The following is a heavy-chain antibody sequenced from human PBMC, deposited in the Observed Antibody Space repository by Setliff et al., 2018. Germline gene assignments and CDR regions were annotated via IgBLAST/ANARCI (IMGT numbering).Heavy chain of an antibody. Sequence: GGSLRLSCAASGFTFIDYYMNWIRQTPRKGLEWISHIDPRGSPVDYVDSVKGRFTVSRDNTKNLVYLQMDSLRADDTAVYYCAGGYPSNFDYWGQGTLVT. CDR1: GFTFIDYY. CDR2: IDPRGSPV. V-gene: IGHV3-11*01. D-gene: IGHD3-22*01. J-gene: IGHJ4*02. CDR3: AGGYPSNFDY.